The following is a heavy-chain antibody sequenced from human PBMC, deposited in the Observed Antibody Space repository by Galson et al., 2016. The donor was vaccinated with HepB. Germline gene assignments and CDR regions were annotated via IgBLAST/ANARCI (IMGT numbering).Heavy chain of an antibody. CDR3: AKRRGAAMIAAKVGDDF. Sequence: PGKGLEWVSGISDSGGRTHYADSVKGRFTISRDNSKSTLCLQINGLRVDDTAVYYCAKRRGAAMIAAKVGDDFWGQGTLVIVSS. J-gene: IGHJ4*02. CDR2: ISDSGGRT. V-gene: IGHV3-23*01. D-gene: IGHD1-26*01.